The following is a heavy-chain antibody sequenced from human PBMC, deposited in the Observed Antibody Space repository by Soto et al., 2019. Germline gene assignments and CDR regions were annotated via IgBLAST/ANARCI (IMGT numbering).Heavy chain of an antibody. Sequence: SETLSLTCTVSGGAVSSGTYYLSLIRQPPGKGLEWIGHIYFTGSTNYNPALKSRVTMSLDTSRNQFSLKLSSVTAADTAVYYCTRGPPRVQWFDPWGLGTLVTVSS. J-gene: IGHJ5*02. CDR1: GGAVSSGTYY. CDR3: TRGPPRVQWFDP. V-gene: IGHV4-61*01. CDR2: IYFTGST.